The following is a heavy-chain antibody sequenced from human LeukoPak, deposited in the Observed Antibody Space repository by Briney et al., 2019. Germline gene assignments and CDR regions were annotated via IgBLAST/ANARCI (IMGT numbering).Heavy chain of an antibody. Sequence: ASVKVSCKAFGYTFTSYGISWVRQAPGQGLEWTGWISAYNGNTNYAQKLQGRVTMTTDTSTSTAYMELRSLRSDDTAVYYCARDQNGEHGHYEIAIDYWGQGTLVTVSS. CDR1: GYTFTSYG. D-gene: IGHD4-17*01. J-gene: IGHJ4*02. V-gene: IGHV1-18*01. CDR2: ISAYNGNT. CDR3: ARDQNGEHGHYEIAIDY.